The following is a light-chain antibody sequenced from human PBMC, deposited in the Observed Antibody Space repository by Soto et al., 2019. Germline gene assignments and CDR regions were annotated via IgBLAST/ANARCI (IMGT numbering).Light chain of an antibody. CDR2: EDS. J-gene: IGLJ3*02. V-gene: IGLV2-23*01. CDR3: CSYAGSSTSWV. Sequence: QSVLTQPASVSGSPVQSITISCTGTSSDAGNYNFVAWYQQHPGKAPKVIIYEDSTRPSGVSNRIAGSKSGNTASLTISGLQAEDEADYYCCSYAGSSTSWVFGGGTKLTVL. CDR1: SSDAGNYNF.